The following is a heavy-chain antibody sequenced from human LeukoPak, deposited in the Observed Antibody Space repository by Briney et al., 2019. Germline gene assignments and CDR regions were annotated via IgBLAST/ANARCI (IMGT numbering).Heavy chain of an antibody. Sequence: GGSLRLSCAASGFTFSSYWMSWVRQAPGKGLELVANIKQDGSEKYYADSVKGRFTISRDNSKNTLYLQMNSLRAENTAVYYCAKDRGNYDYYYGMDVWGQGTTVTVSS. CDR2: IKQDGSEK. J-gene: IGHJ6*02. D-gene: IGHD3-10*01. V-gene: IGHV3-7*01. CDR1: GFTFSSYW. CDR3: AKDRGNYDYYYGMDV.